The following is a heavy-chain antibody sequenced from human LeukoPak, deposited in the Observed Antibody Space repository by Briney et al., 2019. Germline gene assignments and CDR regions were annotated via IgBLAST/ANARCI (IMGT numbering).Heavy chain of an antibody. CDR3: AKSYSSGWYDWFDP. D-gene: IGHD6-19*01. CDR1: GFTFSSYG. Sequence: GGSLRLSCAASGFTFSSYGMHWVRQAPGKGLEWVAVISYDGSNKYYADSVKGRFTISRDNSKNTLYLQMNSLRAEDTAVYYCAKSYSSGWYDWFDPWGQGTLVTASS. V-gene: IGHV3-30*18. J-gene: IGHJ5*02. CDR2: ISYDGSNK.